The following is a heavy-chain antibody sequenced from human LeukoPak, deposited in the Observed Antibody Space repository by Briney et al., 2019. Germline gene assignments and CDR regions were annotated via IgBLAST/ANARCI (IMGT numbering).Heavy chain of an antibody. CDR1: GYTFTAYY. V-gene: IGHV1-24*01. D-gene: IGHD4-17*01. CDR3: ATLSYGDYGRVGY. J-gene: IGHJ4*02. CDR2: FDPEDGET. Sequence: ASVKVSCKASGYTFTAYYIHWVRQAPGKGLEWMGGFDPEDGETIYAQKFQGRVTMTEDTSTDTAYMELSSLRSEDTAVYYCATLSYGDYGRVGYWGQGTLVTVSS.